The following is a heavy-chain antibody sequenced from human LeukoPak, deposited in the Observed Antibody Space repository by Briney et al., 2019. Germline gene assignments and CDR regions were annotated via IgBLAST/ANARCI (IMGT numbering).Heavy chain of an antibody. Sequence: ASAKVSCKASGYTFTGYYMHWVRQAPGQGLEWMGWINPNSGGTNYAQKFQGRVTMTRDTSISTAYMELSRLRSDDTAVYYCARDPYSSGWHYFDYWGQGTLVTVSS. CDR2: INPNSGGT. J-gene: IGHJ4*02. CDR3: ARDPYSSGWHYFDY. CDR1: GYTFTGYY. D-gene: IGHD6-19*01. V-gene: IGHV1-2*02.